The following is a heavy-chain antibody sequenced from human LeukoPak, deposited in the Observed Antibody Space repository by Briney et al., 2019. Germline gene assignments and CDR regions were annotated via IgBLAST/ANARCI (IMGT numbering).Heavy chain of an antibody. Sequence: PGGSLRLSCAASGFIFSDYYMTWIRQAPGKGLEWISYISGDSSYTRYADSVKGRFTVSRDNAKNSLYLQMNSLRAEDTAVYYCTTGDVVLPSSNDPFDYWGQGTLVTVSS. J-gene: IGHJ4*02. CDR2: ISGDSSYT. D-gene: IGHD2/OR15-2a*01. CDR3: TTGDVVLPSSNDPFDY. CDR1: GFIFSDYY. V-gene: IGHV3-11*06.